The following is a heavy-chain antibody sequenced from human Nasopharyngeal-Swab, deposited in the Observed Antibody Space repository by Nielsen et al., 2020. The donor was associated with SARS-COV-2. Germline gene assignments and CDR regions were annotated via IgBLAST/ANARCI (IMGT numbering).Heavy chain of an antibody. J-gene: IGHJ3*02. D-gene: IGHD4-17*01. CDR2: ISSSSSYI. V-gene: IGHV3-21*01. Sequence: GREAPGKGLEWVSSISSSSSYIYYADSVKGRFTISRDNAKNSLYLQMNSLRAEDTAVYYCARGRDYGDYRIGDAFDIWGQGTMVTVSS. CDR3: ARGRDYGDYRIGDAFDI.